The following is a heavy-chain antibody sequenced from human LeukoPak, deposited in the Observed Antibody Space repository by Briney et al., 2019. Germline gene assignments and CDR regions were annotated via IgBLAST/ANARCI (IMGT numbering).Heavy chain of an antibody. D-gene: IGHD1-20*01. CDR3: ARDVYNWSDGMDV. CDR1: GFTFSSYE. CDR2: ISSSGSTI. Sequence: GGSLRLSCAASGFTFSSYEMNWVRQAPGKGVEWVSYISSSGSTIYYADSVKGRFTISRDNAKNSLYLQMNSLRAEDTAVYYCARDVYNWSDGMDVWGQGTTVTVSS. V-gene: IGHV3-48*03. J-gene: IGHJ6*02.